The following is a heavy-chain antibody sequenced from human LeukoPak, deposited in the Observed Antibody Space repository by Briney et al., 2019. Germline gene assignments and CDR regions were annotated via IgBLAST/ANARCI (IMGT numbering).Heavy chain of an antibody. J-gene: IGHJ5*02. CDR3: AGVRTYYYDSSGYSNWFDP. D-gene: IGHD3-22*01. V-gene: IGHV3-7*01. CDR2: IKQDGSEK. Sequence: PGGSLRLSCAASGFTFSSYWMSWVRQAPGKGLEWVANIKQDGSEKYYVDSVKGRFTIPRDNAKNSLYLQMNSLRAEDTAVYYCAGVRTYYYDSSGYSNWFDPWGQGTLVTVSS. CDR1: GFTFSSYW.